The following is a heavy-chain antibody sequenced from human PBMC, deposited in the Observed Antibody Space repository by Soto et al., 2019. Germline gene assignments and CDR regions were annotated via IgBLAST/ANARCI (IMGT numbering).Heavy chain of an antibody. J-gene: IGHJ5*02. CDR2: ISYDGSNK. D-gene: IGHD6-19*01. CDR1: GFTFSSYA. Sequence: GGSLRLSCAASGFTFSSYAMHWVRQAPGKGLEWVAVISYDGSNKYYADSVKGRFTISRDNSKNTLYLQMNSLRAEDTAVYYCARDYSSGWTRWFDPWGHGTLVTVSS. CDR3: ARDYSSGWTRWFDP. V-gene: IGHV3-30-3*01.